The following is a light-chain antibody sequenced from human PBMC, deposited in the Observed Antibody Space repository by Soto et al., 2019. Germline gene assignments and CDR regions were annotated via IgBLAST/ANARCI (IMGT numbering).Light chain of an antibody. CDR2: ENN. CDR3: QSYDSSLSGYV. CDR1: SSNIGAGYE. J-gene: IGLJ1*01. V-gene: IGLV1-40*01. Sequence: QSVLTQPPSVSEAPGQRVTISCTGSSSNIGAGYEAHWYQQVPGTAHKLLIYENNNRPSGVPDRFSGSKSVTSASLAITGLQAEDEAEYYCQSYDSSLSGYVFGTGTKVAVL.